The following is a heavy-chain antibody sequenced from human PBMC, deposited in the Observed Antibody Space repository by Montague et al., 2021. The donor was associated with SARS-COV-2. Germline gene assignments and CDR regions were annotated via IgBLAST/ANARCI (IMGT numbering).Heavy chain of an antibody. CDR3: ARHTRGWQPFDF. V-gene: IGHV4-59*01. CDR1: GGSIRSYY. CDR2: IYSSGST. Sequence: SETLSLTCTVSGGSIRSYYWSWIRQPPGKGLEWIGEIYSSGSTNYNHSLKSRVTISMDTSKSQFSLKLTSVTAADTAVYYCARHTRGWQPFDFWGQGTLVTVSS. D-gene: IGHD6-19*01. J-gene: IGHJ4*02.